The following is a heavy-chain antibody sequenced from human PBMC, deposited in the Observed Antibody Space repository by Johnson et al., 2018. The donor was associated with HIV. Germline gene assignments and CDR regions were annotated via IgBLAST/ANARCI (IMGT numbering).Heavy chain of an antibody. CDR1: GFTFDDYG. CDR3: AKDRGSPGTPAAFDI. J-gene: IGHJ3*02. V-gene: IGHV3-20*04. CDR2: INWNGGST. Sequence: VQLVESGGGVVRPGGSLRLSCAASGFTFDDYGMSWVRQVPGKGLELVSGINWNGGSTGYADSVKGRFTISRDNAKNSLYLHMNNLRAADTAVFYCAKDRGSPGTPAAFDILGQGTIVTVSS. D-gene: IGHD1-7*01.